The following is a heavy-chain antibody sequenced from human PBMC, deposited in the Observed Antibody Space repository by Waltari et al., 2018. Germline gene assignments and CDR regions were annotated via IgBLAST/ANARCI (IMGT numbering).Heavy chain of an antibody. Sequence: QVQLQQWGAGLLGPSETLSLTCAVYGASFSDYYWGWVRQPPGKGLEWIGQIRHPGSTNYNPSLKSRVTISIDTPRSQFSLRLSSVTAADTALYFCTRGGNYDFWSHRPFVDPWGQGTLVTVSP. CDR3: TRGGNYDFWSHRPFVDP. CDR2: IRHPGST. D-gene: IGHD3-3*01. J-gene: IGHJ5*02. V-gene: IGHV4-34*01. CDR1: GASFSDYY.